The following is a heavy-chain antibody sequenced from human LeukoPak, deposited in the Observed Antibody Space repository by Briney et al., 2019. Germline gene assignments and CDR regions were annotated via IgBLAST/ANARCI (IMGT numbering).Heavy chain of an antibody. V-gene: IGHV3-30*02. D-gene: IGHD2-2*01. J-gene: IGHJ4*02. CDR1: GFTFSNYG. CDR2: VRSDGGIK. Sequence: GGSLRLSCAASGFTFSNYGIHWVRQAPGKGLEWVAFVRSDGGIKYYADSVKGRFTISRDNSRTTVYLQMNSLRAEDTAVYHCAKDLPAAYFDYWGQGTLVTVSS. CDR3: AKDLPAAYFDY.